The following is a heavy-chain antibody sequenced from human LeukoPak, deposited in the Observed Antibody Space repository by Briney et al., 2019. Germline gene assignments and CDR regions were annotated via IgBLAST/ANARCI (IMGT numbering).Heavy chain of an antibody. CDR3: AKDVTDFATNAYYFDY. Sequence: GGSLRLSCAASGFTFSSYDMSWVGQAPGEGLEGVSAISGSGGSTYYADSVKGRLTISRDNYKNTLYLQMNSLSLEATAVYFCAKDVTDFATNAYYFDYWGQGTLVTVSS. J-gene: IGHJ4*02. CDR2: ISGSGGST. V-gene: IGHV3-23*01. CDR1: GFTFSSYD. D-gene: IGHD2-8*01.